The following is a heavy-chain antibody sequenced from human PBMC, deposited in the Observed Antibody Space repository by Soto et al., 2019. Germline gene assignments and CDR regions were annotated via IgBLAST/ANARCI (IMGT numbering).Heavy chain of an antibody. V-gene: IGHV4-31*02. Sequence: QVQLQESGPGLVTPSQTLSLTCSVSRGSISSGGYYWSWIRQHTVKGLEWIGYISNSGSTSYNPSLKSGVTISVDTSKNQFALKLFSVTAADTVVYYWARQNYGGNSPYNWFDPWGQGTLVTVFS. J-gene: IGHJ5*02. CDR3: ARQNYGGNSPYNWFDP. D-gene: IGHD4-17*01. CDR2: ISNSGST. CDR1: RGSISSGGYY.